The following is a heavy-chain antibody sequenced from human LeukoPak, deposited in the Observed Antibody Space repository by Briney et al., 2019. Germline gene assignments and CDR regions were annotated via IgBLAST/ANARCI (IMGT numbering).Heavy chain of an antibody. V-gene: IGHV1-2*02. CDR2: INPNSGGT. Sequence: ASVKVSCKASGYTFTGYYLHWVRQAPGQGLEWMGWINPNSGGTNYAQKFQGRVTMTRDTSISTAYMELSRLSSDDTAAYYCATDLGSSWIYWGQGTLVTVSS. D-gene: IGHD6-13*01. CDR1: GYTFTGYY. CDR3: ATDLGSSWIY. J-gene: IGHJ4*01.